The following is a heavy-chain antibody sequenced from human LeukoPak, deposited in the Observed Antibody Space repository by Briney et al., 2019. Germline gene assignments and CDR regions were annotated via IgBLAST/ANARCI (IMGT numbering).Heavy chain of an antibody. J-gene: IGHJ3*02. V-gene: IGHV3-11*04. CDR1: GFRFNKFW. CDR2: ISSSASTV. CDR3: ARGPDAFDI. Sequence: GGSLRLSCTASGFRFNKFWMSWVRQAPGKGLEWVSYISSSASTVYYADSVKGRFTISRDNAKNSLYLQMNSLRAEDTAVYYCARGPDAFDIWGQGTMVTVSS.